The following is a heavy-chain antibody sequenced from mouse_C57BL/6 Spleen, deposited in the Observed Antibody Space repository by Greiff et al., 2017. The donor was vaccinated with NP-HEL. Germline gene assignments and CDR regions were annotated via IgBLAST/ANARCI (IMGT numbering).Heavy chain of an antibody. J-gene: IGHJ3*01. D-gene: IGHD2-5*01. CDR1: GFNIKDYY. CDR3: TTDYSNYVNSWFAY. V-gene: IGHV14-1*01. Sequence: EVQVVESGAELVRPGASVKLSCTASGFNIKDYYMHWVKQRPEQGLEWIGRIDPEDGDTEYAPKFQGKATMTADTSSNTAYLQLSSLTSEDTAVYYCTTDYSNYVNSWFAYWGQGTLVTVSA. CDR2: IDPEDGDT.